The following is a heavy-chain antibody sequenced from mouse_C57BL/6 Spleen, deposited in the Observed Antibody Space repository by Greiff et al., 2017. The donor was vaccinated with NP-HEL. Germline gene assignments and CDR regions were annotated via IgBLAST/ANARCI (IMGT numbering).Heavy chain of an antibody. Sequence: VKLQQPGAELVKPGASVKLSCKASGYTFTSYWMHWVKQRPGQGLEWIGMIHPNSGSTNYNEKFKSKATLTVDKSSSTAYMQLSSLTSEDSAVYYCATYSYGSSSYAMDYWGQGTSVTVSS. D-gene: IGHD1-1*01. V-gene: IGHV1-64*01. CDR1: GYTFTSYW. CDR2: IHPNSGST. J-gene: IGHJ4*01. CDR3: ATYSYGSSSYAMDY.